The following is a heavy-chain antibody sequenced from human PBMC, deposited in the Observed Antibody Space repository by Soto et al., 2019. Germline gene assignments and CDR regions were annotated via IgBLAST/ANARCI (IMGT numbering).Heavy chain of an antibody. CDR1: GGSISSYY. J-gene: IGHJ5*02. V-gene: IGHV4-59*01. Sequence: PSETLSLTCTVSGGSISSYYWSWIRQPPGKGLEWIGYIYYSGSTNYNPSLKSRVTISVDTSKNQFSLRLSSVTAADTALYYCARDFVVRSGSDQYNWFDPWGQGTLVTVSS. CDR2: IYYSGST. D-gene: IGHD1-26*01. CDR3: ARDFVVRSGSDQYNWFDP.